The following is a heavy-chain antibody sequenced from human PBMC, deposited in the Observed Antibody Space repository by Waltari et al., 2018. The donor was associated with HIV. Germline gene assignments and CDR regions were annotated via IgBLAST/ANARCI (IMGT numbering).Heavy chain of an antibody. CDR1: GYTFTSYY. V-gene: IGHV1-46*01. Sequence: QVQLVQSGAEVKKPGASVKVSCKASGYTFTSYYMHWVRQAPGQGLEWMGRINPSGGSTSYAQKVQGRGTMTRDTSTSTVYMELSSLRSEDTAVYYCARVLNEQFRIQLWDWYFDLWGRVTLVTVSS. CDR2: INPSGGST. CDR3: ARVLNEQFRIQLWDWYFDL. D-gene: IGHD5-18*01. J-gene: IGHJ2*01.